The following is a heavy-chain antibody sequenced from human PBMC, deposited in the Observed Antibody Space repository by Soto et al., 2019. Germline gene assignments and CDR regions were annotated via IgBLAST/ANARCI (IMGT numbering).Heavy chain of an antibody. Sequence: QVQLVQSGAAVKKPGSSVKVSCKASGGTFSSYTISWVRQAPGQGLEWMGRIIPILGIANYAQKFQGRVTITADKSTSTAYMELSSLRSEDTAVYYCARTDDSSGYSFDYWGQGTLVTVSS. V-gene: IGHV1-69*02. CDR1: GGTFSSYT. CDR2: IIPILGIA. CDR3: ARTDDSSGYSFDY. D-gene: IGHD3-22*01. J-gene: IGHJ4*02.